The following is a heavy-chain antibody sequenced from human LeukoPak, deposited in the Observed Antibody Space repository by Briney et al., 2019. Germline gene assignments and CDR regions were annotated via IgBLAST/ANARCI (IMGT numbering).Heavy chain of an antibody. D-gene: IGHD5-12*01. J-gene: IGHJ4*02. V-gene: IGHV1-69*04. Sequence: ASVKVSCKASRGTFSSYAISWVRQAPGQGVEWMGRIIPILGIANYAQKFQGRVTITADKSTSTAYMELSSLRSEDTGVYYCARGHSGYDLLSSPTVTTSIDYWGQGTLVTVSS. CDR2: IIPILGIA. CDR1: RGTFSSYA. CDR3: ARGHSGYDLLSSPTVTTSIDY.